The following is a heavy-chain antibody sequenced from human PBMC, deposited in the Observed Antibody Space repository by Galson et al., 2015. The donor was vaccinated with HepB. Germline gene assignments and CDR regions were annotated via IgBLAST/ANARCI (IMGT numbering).Heavy chain of an antibody. D-gene: IGHD5-18*01. J-gene: IGHJ3*01. V-gene: IGHV6-1*01. CDR1: GDSVSTNSAT. Sequence: CAISGDSVSTNSATWNWIRQSPSRGLEWLGRTYYRSRWYDDYAVSVKSRITINSDTSKNPFSLQLTSVTPEDTAVYYCATIYSTAGDASDAFDVWGQGTMVTVSS. CDR2: TYYRSRWYD. CDR3: ATIYSTAGDASDAFDV.